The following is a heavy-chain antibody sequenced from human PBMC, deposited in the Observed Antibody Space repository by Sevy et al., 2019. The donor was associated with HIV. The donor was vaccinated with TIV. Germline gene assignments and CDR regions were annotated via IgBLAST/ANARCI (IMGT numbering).Heavy chain of an antibody. J-gene: IGHJ3*02. CDR2: ISGYNGNT. Sequence: VSVKVSCKASGYAFSSNGISWVRQAPGQGLEWMGWISGYNGNTNYTEKFQGRVTMTTDTSTTTAYMELRSLSTDDSVVYYCARESRNDHAEPNDAFDIWGQGTMVTDSS. CDR3: ARESRNDHAEPNDAFDI. D-gene: IGHD2-8*01. V-gene: IGHV1-18*04. CDR1: GYAFSSNG.